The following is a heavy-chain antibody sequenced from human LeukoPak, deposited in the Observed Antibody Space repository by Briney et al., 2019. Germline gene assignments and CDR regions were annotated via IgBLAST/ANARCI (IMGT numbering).Heavy chain of an antibody. CDR2: IHYSGST. Sequence: PETLSLTCSVSDVSIISSNYYWGWISQPPGNGLEWIGSIHYSGSTYSNPSLKSRVTVSVDTSKNQFSLKLSSVTAADTAVYYCARLAIGGPNSYFALWGRGTLVTVSS. J-gene: IGHJ2*01. D-gene: IGHD4-23*01. V-gene: IGHV4-39*01. CDR3: ARLAIGGPNSYFAL. CDR1: DVSIISSNYY.